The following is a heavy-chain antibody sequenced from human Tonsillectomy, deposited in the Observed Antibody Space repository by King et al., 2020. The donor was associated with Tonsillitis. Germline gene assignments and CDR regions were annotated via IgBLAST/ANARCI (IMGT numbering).Heavy chain of an antibody. CDR1: GFTFCSYA. V-gene: IGHV3-30*04. CDR2: ISCGGRNK. D-gene: IGHD2-15*01. Sequence: QLVQSGGGVVQPGRSLRLSCAASGFTFCSYAMHWVRQAPGKGLEWVAVISCGGRNKYYADSVKGRFSISRDNSKNTRYLQMTSLRAEDTAIYYCGRDAAIVVVVAATGDFDYWGQGTLVTVSS. CDR3: GRDAAIVVVVAATGDFDY. J-gene: IGHJ4*02.